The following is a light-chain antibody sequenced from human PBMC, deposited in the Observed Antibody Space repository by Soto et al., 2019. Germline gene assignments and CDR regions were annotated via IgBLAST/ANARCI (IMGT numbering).Light chain of an antibody. V-gene: IGKV1-39*01. J-gene: IGKJ2*01. CDR3: QQSYSTPYN. Sequence: DIQMTQSPSSLSASAGDRVTITCRASKSISSYLNWYQQKPGKAPKPLIYAASSLESGDPSRFSGSGSGTDFTLTISTLPPEDVATYYCQQSYSTPYNFGQGTKLEIK. CDR1: KSISSY. CDR2: AAS.